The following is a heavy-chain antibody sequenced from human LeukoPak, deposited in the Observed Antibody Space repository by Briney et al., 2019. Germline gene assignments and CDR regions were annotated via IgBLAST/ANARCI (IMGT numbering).Heavy chain of an antibody. J-gene: IGHJ4*02. CDR1: GYIFSSYG. CDR3: AKNPYEYYFDY. D-gene: IGHD5-12*01. Sequence: ASVKVSCKASGYIFSSYGITWVRLAPGQGLEWMGWINPSSGDTNYAQKFQGRVTMTRDTSISTAYMELSRLRSDDTAVYYCAKNPYEYYFDYWGQGTLVTVSS. CDR2: INPSSGDT. V-gene: IGHV1-2*02.